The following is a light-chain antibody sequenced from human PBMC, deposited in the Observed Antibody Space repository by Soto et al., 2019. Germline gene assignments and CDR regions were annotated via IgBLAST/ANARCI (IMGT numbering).Light chain of an antibody. V-gene: IGKV3-20*01. CDR3: QQYGSSPFT. J-gene: IGKJ4*01. Sequence: EIVLTQSPGTLSLSPGERATLSSRASQSVSSSYLAWYQQKPGQAPRLLIYGASSRATGIPDRFSGSGSGTDFTLTISRLEPEDVAVYYCQQYGSSPFTFGGGTKVEIK. CDR2: GAS. CDR1: QSVSSSY.